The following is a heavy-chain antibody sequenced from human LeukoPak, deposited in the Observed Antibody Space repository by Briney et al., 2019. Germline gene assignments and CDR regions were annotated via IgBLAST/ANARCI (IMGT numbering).Heavy chain of an antibody. J-gene: IGHJ4*02. D-gene: IGHD3-3*01. Sequence: TGGSLRLSCAASGFTFSSYAMHWVRQAPGKGLEWVAVISYDGSNKYYADSVKGRFTISRDNSKNTLYLQMNSLRAEDTAVYYCARELRFLEWSHRGPVDYWGQGTLVTVSS. CDR1: GFTFSSYA. CDR2: ISYDGSNK. V-gene: IGHV3-30-3*01. CDR3: ARELRFLEWSHRGPVDY.